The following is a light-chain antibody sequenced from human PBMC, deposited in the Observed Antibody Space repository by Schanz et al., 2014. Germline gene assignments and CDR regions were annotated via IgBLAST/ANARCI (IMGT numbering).Light chain of an antibody. Sequence: QSVLPQSSSASAPLGSSVKLTCTLNSGHNTYIIAWHQQQPGKAPRYLMKVEGSGSYNKGSGVPDRFSGSRSGADRYLTISNLQFEDEADYYCETWDSNTLVFGGGTKVTVL. CDR2: VEGSGSY. V-gene: IGLV4-60*02. CDR1: SGHNTYI. J-gene: IGLJ3*02. CDR3: ETWDSNTLV.